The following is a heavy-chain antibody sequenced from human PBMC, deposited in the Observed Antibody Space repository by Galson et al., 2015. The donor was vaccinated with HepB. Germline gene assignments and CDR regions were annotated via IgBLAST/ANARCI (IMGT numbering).Heavy chain of an antibody. V-gene: IGHV3-23*01. CDR2: ITDSGYNT. D-gene: IGHD5-12*01. CDR1: GFPFSSYA. J-gene: IGHJ4*02. Sequence: SLRLSCAAYGFPFSSYAMTWVRQAPGEGLEWASSITDSGYNTYYADSVKGRFTISRDNSKNTLYLQMNSLTVEDTALYYCARGKRATYDYWGQGILVTVSS. CDR3: ARGKRATYDY.